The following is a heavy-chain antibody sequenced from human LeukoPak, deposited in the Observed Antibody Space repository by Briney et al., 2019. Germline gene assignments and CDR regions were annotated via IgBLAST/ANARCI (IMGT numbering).Heavy chain of an antibody. CDR1: GFTFSSYA. D-gene: IGHD6-13*01. CDR2: ISGSGGST. V-gene: IGHV3-23*01. CDR3: AKSGAGYSSSWYDTRLFDY. Sequence: QPGGSLRLSCAASGFTFSSYAMSWVRQAPGKGLEWVSAISGSGGSTYYADSVKGRFTISRDNSKNTLYLQMNSLRAEDTAVYYCAKSGAGYSSSWYDTRLFDYWGQGTLVTVSS. J-gene: IGHJ4*02.